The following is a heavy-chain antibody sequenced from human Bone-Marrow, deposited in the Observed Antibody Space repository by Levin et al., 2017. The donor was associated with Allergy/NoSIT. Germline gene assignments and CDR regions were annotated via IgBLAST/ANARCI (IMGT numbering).Heavy chain of an antibody. V-gene: IGHV3-21*01. CDR1: GFTFSNYN. CDR2: ISISGNHI. D-gene: IGHD2-15*01. J-gene: IGHJ4*02. CDR3: ARDPMTCSGGSCYHFDH. Sequence: GGSLRLSCAASGFTFSNYNMHWVRQAPGKGLEWVSSISISGNHIYYVDSVKGRFTVSRDNAKNSLYLQMNDLGVEDTAVYFCARDPMTCSGGSCYHFDHWGQGTLVTVSS.